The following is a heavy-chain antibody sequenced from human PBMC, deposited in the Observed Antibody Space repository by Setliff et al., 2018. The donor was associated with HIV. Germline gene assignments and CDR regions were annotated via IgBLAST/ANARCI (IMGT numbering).Heavy chain of an antibody. CDR2: IYYSGST. D-gene: IGHD3-22*01. CDR3: ARDPYDTSGYSNYYFEL. Sequence: TLSLTCTVSGASISSGDYYWTWIRQPPGKGLEWNGYIYYSGSTYYNPSLKSRVTISVDTSKNQFSLKLNSVTAADTAVYYCARDPYDTSGYSNYYFELWGRGTLVTVSS. CDR1: GASISSGDYY. J-gene: IGHJ2*01. V-gene: IGHV4-30-4*08.